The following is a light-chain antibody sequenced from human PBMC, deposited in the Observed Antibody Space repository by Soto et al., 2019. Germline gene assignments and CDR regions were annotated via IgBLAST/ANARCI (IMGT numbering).Light chain of an antibody. Sequence: DIQMTQSPATLSASVGDSVTITCRASQSITNWLAWYQLKPGKAPKLLIFDASSLESGVPSRFSGSGSGAEFTLTISSLQPDDSATYYCQQYNSYSPLTFGGGTKVDIK. J-gene: IGKJ4*01. CDR3: QQYNSYSPLT. V-gene: IGKV1-5*01. CDR2: DAS. CDR1: QSITNW.